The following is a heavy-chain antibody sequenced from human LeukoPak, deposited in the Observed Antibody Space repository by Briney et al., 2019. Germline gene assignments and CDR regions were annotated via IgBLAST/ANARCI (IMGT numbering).Heavy chain of an antibody. CDR3: ATLKGHERTL. CDR2: INPDHGNT. V-gene: IGHV1-2*06. CDR1: GFTFTGYY. Sequence: ASVKVSCKASGFTFTGYYMHWVRQATGQGLEWMGRINPDHGNTNYAQKFQDRVTLTRETSISTAYMEFNNLTSDDTAVYYCATLKGHERTLWGQGNLVTVSS. D-gene: IGHD2/OR15-2a*01. J-gene: IGHJ4*02.